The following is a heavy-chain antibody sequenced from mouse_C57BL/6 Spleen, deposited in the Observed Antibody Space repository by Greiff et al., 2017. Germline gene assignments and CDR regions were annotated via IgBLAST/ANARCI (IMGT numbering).Heavy chain of an antibody. CDR2: ILPGSGST. V-gene: IGHV1-9*01. D-gene: IGHD1-1*01. Sequence: QVQLQQSGAELMKPGASVKLSCKATGYTFTGYWIEWVKQRPGHGLEWIGEILPGSGSTNYNEKFKGKATFTADTSSHTAYMQLSSLTTEDSAIYYCAGIPYYGTSTRYFDYWGQGTTLTVSS. CDR3: AGIPYYGTSTRYFDY. J-gene: IGHJ2*01. CDR1: GYTFTGYW.